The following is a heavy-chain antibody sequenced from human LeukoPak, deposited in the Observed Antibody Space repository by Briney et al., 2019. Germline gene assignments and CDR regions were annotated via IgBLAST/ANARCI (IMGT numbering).Heavy chain of an antibody. D-gene: IGHD6-19*01. Sequence: GASVKVSCKAPGYTFTSYGISWVRQAPGQGLEWMGRIIPILGIANYAQKFQGRVTITADKSTSTAYMELSSLRSEDTAVYYCAVHSSGWYYFDYWGQGTLVTVSS. CDR2: IIPILGIA. J-gene: IGHJ4*02. CDR3: AVHSSGWYYFDY. CDR1: GYTFTSYG. V-gene: IGHV1-69*04.